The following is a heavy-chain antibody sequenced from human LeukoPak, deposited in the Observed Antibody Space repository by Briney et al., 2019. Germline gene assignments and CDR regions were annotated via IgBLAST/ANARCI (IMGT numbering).Heavy chain of an antibody. V-gene: IGHV1-69*04. CDR3: ATTVAGAYCFDY. J-gene: IGHJ4*02. CDR1: GGTFSSYA. D-gene: IGHD6-19*01. Sequence: SVKVSCKASGGTFSSYAISWVRQAPGQGLEWMGRIIPILGIANYAQKFQGRVTITADKSTSTAYMELSSLRSEDTAVYYCATTVAGAYCFDYWGQGTLVTVSS. CDR2: IIPILGIA.